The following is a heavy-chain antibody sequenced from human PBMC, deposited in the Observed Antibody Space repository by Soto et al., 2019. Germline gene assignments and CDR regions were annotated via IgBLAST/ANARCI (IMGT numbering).Heavy chain of an antibody. CDR3: AREDLNWSYYYYGMDV. V-gene: IGHV1-46*01. Sequence: ASVKVSCKASGYTFTSYYMDWVRQAPGQGLEWMGIINPSGGSTSYAQKFQGRVTMTRDTSTSTVYMELSSLRSEDTAVYYCAREDLNWSYYYYGMDVWGQGTTVTVSS. CDR1: GYTFTSYY. CDR2: INPSGGST. J-gene: IGHJ6*02. D-gene: IGHD1-1*01.